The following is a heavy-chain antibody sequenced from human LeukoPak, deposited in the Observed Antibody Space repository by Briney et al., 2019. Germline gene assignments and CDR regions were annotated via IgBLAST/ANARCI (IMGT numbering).Heavy chain of an antibody. J-gene: IGHJ3*01. Sequence: GGSLRLSCAASGFTFSSYGMHWVRQAPGKGLEWVAVIWYDGSNKYYADSVKGRFTISRDNSKNTLYLQMNSLRAEGTAVYYCARGRLTGTDLSWGQGTMVTVSS. CDR2: IWYDGSNK. D-gene: IGHD1-20*01. V-gene: IGHV3-33*01. CDR3: ARGRLTGTDLS. CDR1: GFTFSSYG.